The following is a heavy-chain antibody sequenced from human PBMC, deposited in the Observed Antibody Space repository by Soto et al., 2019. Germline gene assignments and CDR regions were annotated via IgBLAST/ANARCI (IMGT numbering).Heavy chain of an antibody. CDR1: GGSISSGGYY. J-gene: IGHJ3*02. Sequence: VKTSETLSLTCTVSGGSISSGGYYWSWIRQHPGKGLEWIGYIYYSGSTYYNPSLKSRVTISVDTSKNQFSLKPSSVTAADTAVYYCARERSDHAFDIWGQGTMVTVSS. CDR3: ARERSDHAFDI. V-gene: IGHV4-31*03. CDR2: IYYSGST.